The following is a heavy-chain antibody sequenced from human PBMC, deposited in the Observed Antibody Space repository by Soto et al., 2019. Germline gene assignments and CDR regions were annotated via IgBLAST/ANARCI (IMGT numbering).Heavy chain of an antibody. D-gene: IGHD2-15*01. CDR2: IYYSGST. CDR3: ARRRGVVNVSYYYYYGMDV. Sequence: LSLTCTVSGGSISSSSYYWGWIRQPPGKGLEWIGSIYYSGSTYYNPSLKSRVTISVDTSKNQFSLKLSSVTAADTAVYYCARRRGVVNVSYYYYYGMDVWGQGTTVTVSS. V-gene: IGHV4-39*01. CDR1: GGSISSSSYY. J-gene: IGHJ6*02.